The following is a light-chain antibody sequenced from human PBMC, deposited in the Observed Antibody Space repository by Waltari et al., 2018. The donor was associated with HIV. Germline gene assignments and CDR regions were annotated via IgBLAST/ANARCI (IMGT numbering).Light chain of an antibody. Sequence: QSALTQPPSASGSPGQSVPISCTGSSSDVGGYNLVSWYQHHPVKAPTLIIYDVTKRPSGVPDRFFGSKSANTASLTVSGLQAEDESDYSCNSYAGSDNVLFGGGTKLTVL. CDR1: SSDVGGYNL. V-gene: IGLV2-8*01. CDR2: DVT. CDR3: NSYAGSDNVL. J-gene: IGLJ2*01.